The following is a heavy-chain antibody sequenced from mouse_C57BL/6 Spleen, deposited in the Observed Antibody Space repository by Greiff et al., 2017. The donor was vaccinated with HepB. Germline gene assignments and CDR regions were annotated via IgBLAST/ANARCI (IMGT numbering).Heavy chain of an antibody. V-gene: IGHV1-18*01. CDR1: GYTFTDYN. J-gene: IGHJ4*01. CDR2: INPNNGGT. Sequence: EVKLVESGPELVKPGASVKIPCKASGYTFTDYNMDWVKQSHGKSLEWIGDINPNNGGTIYNQKFKGKATLTVDKSSSTAYMELRSLTSEDTAVYYCARSWLRGAMDYWGQGTSVTVSS. D-gene: IGHD2-2*01. CDR3: ARSWLRGAMDY.